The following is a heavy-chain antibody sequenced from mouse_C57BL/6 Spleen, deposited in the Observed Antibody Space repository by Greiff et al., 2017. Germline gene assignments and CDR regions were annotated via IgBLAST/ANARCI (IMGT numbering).Heavy chain of an antibody. Sequence: VQLQQPGAELVKPGASVKLSCKASGYTFTSYWMQWVKQRPGQGLEWIGEIDPSDSYTNYNQKFKGKATLTVDTSSSTAYMQLSSLTSEDSAVYYCARFVYYYGSRYFDVWGTGTTVTVSS. CDR3: ARFVYYYGSRYFDV. CDR2: IDPSDSYT. CDR1: GYTFTSYW. J-gene: IGHJ1*03. V-gene: IGHV1-50*01. D-gene: IGHD1-1*01.